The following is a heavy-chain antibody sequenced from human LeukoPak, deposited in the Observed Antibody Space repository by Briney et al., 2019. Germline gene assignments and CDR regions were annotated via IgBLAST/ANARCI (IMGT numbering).Heavy chain of an antibody. CDR2: IYYSGST. Sequence: PSETLSLTCTVSGGSISSYSYYWGWIRQPPGKGLEWIGSIYYSGSTYNNPSLKSRVTMSVDTSKNQFSLVLNSVTAADTAVYYCATDRSSSCHDWGQGTLVTVST. J-gene: IGHJ1*01. CDR1: GGSISSYSYY. D-gene: IGHD6-13*01. V-gene: IGHV4-39*02. CDR3: ATDRSSSCHD.